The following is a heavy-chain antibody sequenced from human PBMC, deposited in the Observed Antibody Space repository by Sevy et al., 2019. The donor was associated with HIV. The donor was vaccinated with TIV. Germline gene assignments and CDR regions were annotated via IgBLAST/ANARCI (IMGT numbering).Heavy chain of an antibody. CDR3: ARESDILTGYPRSFDY. CDR1: GFTFSSYA. D-gene: IGHD3-9*01. V-gene: IGHV3-30-3*01. J-gene: IGHJ4*02. Sequence: GGSLRLSCAASGFTFSSYAMHWVRQAPGKGLEWVAVISYDGSNKYYADSVKGRFTISRDNSKNTLYLQMNSLRTEDTAAYYCARESDILTGYPRSFDYWGQGTLVTVSS. CDR2: ISYDGSNK.